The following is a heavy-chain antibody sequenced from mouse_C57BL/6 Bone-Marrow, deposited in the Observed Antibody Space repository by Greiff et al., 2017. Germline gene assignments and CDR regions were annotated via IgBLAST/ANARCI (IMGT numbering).Heavy chain of an antibody. CDR3: ASPLYYDYGLWFAY. V-gene: IGHV1-9*01. D-gene: IGHD2-4*01. CDR1: GYTFTGYW. Sequence: VKLMESGAELMKPGASVKLSCKATGYTFTGYWLEWVKQRPGHGLEWIGEILPGSGSTNYNEKFKGKATFTADTSSNTAYMQLSSLTTEDSAIYYCASPLYYDYGLWFAYWGQGTLVTVSA. J-gene: IGHJ3*01. CDR2: ILPGSGST.